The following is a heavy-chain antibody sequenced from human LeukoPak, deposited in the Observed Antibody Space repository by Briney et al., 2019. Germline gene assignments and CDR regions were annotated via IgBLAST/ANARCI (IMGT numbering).Heavy chain of an antibody. Sequence: SETLSLTCTVSSGSISYFYWNWIRQPPGKGLEWIGYIHYTGSTNYNPSLKSRVTISVDTSKNQFSLKLSSVTAADTAVYYCATYSNRLHYWGQGTLVTVSS. D-gene: IGHD2-15*01. J-gene: IGHJ4*02. V-gene: IGHV4-59*01. CDR2: IHYTGST. CDR3: ATYSNRLHY. CDR1: SGSISYFY.